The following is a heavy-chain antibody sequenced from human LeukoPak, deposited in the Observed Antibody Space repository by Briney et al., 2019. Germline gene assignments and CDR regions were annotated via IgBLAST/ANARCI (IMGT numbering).Heavy chain of an antibody. CDR3: ARVGVYGGLLGNWFDP. J-gene: IGHJ5*02. V-gene: IGHV4-4*09. D-gene: IGHD4-23*01. CDR1: GGFSNNY. Sequence: SETLSLTCTVSGGFSNNYWSWIRQPPGKGLECIGYIYPSGSTYYNPSLKSRVTISIDRSKNQFSLKLNSVTAADTAVYYCARVGVYGGLLGNWFDPWGQGTLVTVSS. CDR2: IYPSGST.